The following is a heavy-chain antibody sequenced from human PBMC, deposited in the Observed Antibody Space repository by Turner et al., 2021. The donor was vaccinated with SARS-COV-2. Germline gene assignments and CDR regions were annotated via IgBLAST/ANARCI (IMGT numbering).Heavy chain of an antibody. CDR1: GYIFDTYY. J-gene: IGHJ5*02. CDR2: INPGRGTT. V-gene: IGHV1-46*02. D-gene: IGHD6-13*01. CDR3: ARDQGGITAADS. Sequence: QVRLVQSGAEVKKPGASVTVSCQASGYIFDTYYIHWVRQAPGQGLEWVGFINPGRGTTAYARKFQDRVSMTRDTSTNTVYMDLNRLRSEDTAMYFCARDQGGITAADSWGQGTLVTVSS.